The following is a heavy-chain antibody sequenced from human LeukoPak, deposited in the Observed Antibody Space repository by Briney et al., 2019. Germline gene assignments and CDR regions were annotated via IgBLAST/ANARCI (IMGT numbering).Heavy chain of an antibody. CDR2: IKQDGSEK. J-gene: IGHJ6*02. V-gene: IGHV3-7*03. CDR3: ARAMDV. CDR1: GFTFSDYW. Sequence: GGSLRLSCAASGFTFSDYWMHWVRQAPGKGLEWVANIKQDGSEKYYVDSVKGRLTISRDNAKNSLYLQMNSLRAEDTAVYYCARAMDVWGQGTTVTVSS.